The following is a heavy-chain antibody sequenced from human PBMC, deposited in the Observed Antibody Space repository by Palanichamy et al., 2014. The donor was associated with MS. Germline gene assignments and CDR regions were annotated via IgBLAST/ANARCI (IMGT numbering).Heavy chain of an antibody. D-gene: IGHD3-10*01. CDR3: ARNLGYGSGAFDY. V-gene: IGHV4-30-2*04. J-gene: IGHJ4*02. CDR2: HSGST. Sequence: HSGSTYYNPSLKSRVTISVDTSKNQFSLKLSSVTAADTAAYYCARNLGYGSGAFDYWGQGTLVTVSS.